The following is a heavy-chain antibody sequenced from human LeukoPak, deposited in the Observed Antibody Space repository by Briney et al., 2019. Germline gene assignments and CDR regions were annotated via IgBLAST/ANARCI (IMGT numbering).Heavy chain of an antibody. D-gene: IGHD3-22*01. CDR2: IYYSGST. CDR1: GGSISSYY. CDR3: ARGRYYDSSGYRY. V-gene: IGHV4-59*08. Sequence: PSETLSLTCTVSGGSISSYYWSWIRQPPGKGLEWIGYIYYSGSTDYNPSLKSRVTISVDTSKNQFSLKLSSVTAADTAVYYCARGRYYDSSGYRYWGQGTLVTVYS. J-gene: IGHJ4*02.